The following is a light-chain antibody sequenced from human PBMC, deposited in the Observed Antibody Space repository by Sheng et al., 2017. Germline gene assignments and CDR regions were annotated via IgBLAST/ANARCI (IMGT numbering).Light chain of an antibody. J-gene: IGKJ4*01. V-gene: IGKV1-33*01. CDR2: GAT. CDR3: QQFXNLPLT. CDR1: QDISTY. Sequence: DIQMTQSPSSLSASVGDRVTITCQASQDISTYLHWYQHKPGQAPKILIYGATNLETGVPSRFSGSGSGTYFTFTISSLQPEDTATYFCQQFXNLPLTSVGGT.